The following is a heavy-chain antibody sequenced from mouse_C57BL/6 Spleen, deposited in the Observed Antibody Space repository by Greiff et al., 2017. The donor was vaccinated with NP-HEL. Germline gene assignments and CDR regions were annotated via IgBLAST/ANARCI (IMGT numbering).Heavy chain of an antibody. Sequence: EVKLVESGPGLVKPSQSLSLTCSVTGYSITSGYYWNWIRQFPGNKLEWMGYISYDGSNNYNPSLKNRISITRDTSKNQFFLKLNSVTTEDTATYYCARGGGNYVGAMDYWGQGTSVTVSS. V-gene: IGHV3-6*01. CDR2: ISYDGSN. D-gene: IGHD2-1*01. J-gene: IGHJ4*01. CDR3: ARGGGNYVGAMDY. CDR1: GYSITSGYY.